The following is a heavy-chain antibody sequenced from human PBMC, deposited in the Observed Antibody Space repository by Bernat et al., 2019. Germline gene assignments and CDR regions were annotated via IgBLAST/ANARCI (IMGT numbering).Heavy chain of an antibody. CDR1: GGSISSYY. V-gene: IGHV4-59*08. D-gene: IGHD2-8*01. CDR2: IYYSGST. CDR3: ASAYAKSPRYYFDY. Sequence: QVQLQESGPGLVKPSETLSLTCTVSGGSISSYYWSWIRQPPGKGLEWIGYIYYSGSTNYNPSLKSRVTISVDTSKNQFSLKLSSVTAADTAVYYCASAYAKSPRYYFDYWGQGTLVTVSS. J-gene: IGHJ4*02.